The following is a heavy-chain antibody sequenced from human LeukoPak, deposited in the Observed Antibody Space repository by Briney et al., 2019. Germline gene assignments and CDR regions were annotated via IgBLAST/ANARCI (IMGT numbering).Heavy chain of an antibody. Sequence: GASVKVSCKASGYTFTGYYMHWVRQAPGQGLEWMGWINPNSGNTGYAQKFQGRVTMTRNTSISTAYMELSSLRSEDTAVYYCARCPPIVVVTAGGYGMDVWGQGTTVTVSS. D-gene: IGHD2-21*02. CDR1: GYTFTGYY. V-gene: IGHV1-8*02. J-gene: IGHJ6*02. CDR2: INPNSGNT. CDR3: ARCPPIVVVTAGGYGMDV.